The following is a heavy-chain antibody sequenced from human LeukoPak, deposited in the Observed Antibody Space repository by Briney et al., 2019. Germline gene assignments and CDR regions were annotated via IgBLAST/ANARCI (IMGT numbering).Heavy chain of an antibody. D-gene: IGHD1-7*01. CDR3: AREVGGITGTTSKTNWFDP. J-gene: IGHJ5*02. CDR2: IIPIFGTA. CDR1: VGTFISYA. V-gene: IGHV1-69*13. Sequence: SVTVSCKASVGTFISYAISWVRQAPGQGLEWMGGIIPIFGTANYAQKFQGRVTITADESTSTAYMELSSLRSEDTAVYYCAREVGGITGTTSKTNWFDPWGQGTLVTVSS.